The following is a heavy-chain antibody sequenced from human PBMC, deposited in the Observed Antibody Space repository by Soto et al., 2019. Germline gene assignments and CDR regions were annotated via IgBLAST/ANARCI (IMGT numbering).Heavy chain of an antibody. CDR1: GYTLTSYA. J-gene: IGHJ5*02. Sequence: ASVKVSCKASGYTLTSYAMHWVRQAPGQRLEWMGWINAGNGNTKYSQKFQGRVTITRDTSASTAYMELSSLRSEDTAVYYCARDLVLRIAGRATNWFDPWGQGTLVTVSS. CDR2: INAGNGNT. D-gene: IGHD6-6*01. V-gene: IGHV1-3*01. CDR3: ARDLVLRIAGRATNWFDP.